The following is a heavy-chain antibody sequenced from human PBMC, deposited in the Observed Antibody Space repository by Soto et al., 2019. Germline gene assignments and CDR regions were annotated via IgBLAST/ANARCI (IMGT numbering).Heavy chain of an antibody. J-gene: IGHJ4*02. Sequence: ASVKVSCKASGYTFTGYYMHWVRQAPGQGLEWMGWINPNSGGTNYAQKFQGWVTMTRDTSISTAYMELSRLRSDDTAVYYCARRKYGGNSNFDYWGQGTLVTVSS. D-gene: IGHD2-21*02. CDR3: ARRKYGGNSNFDY. V-gene: IGHV1-2*04. CDR2: INPNSGGT. CDR1: GYTFTGYY.